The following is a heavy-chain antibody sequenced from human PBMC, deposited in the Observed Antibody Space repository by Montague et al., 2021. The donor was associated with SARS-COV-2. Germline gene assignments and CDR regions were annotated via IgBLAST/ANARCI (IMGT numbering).Heavy chain of an antibody. Sequence: RSLSFAASRFSFSSYRMTWIRQAPGKGPEWVATIDRDGYEVYYVDSVKGRFTISRDNARNSLYLQLTSLRGEDTAVYYCARGGRGTSYYWEYWGQGTLVTISS. J-gene: IGHJ4*02. CDR3: ARGGRGTSYYWEY. V-gene: IGHV3-7*01. CDR1: RFSFSSYR. CDR2: IDRDGYEV. D-gene: IGHD2-2*01.